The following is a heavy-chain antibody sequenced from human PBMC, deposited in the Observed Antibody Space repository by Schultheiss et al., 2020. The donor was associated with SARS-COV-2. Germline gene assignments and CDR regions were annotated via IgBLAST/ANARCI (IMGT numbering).Heavy chain of an antibody. Sequence: SETLSLTCTVSGGSISRGGYYWSWIRQHPGKGLEWTGFIYYTGRTYYNPSLKSRVIISVDTSKNQFSLNLSSVTAADTAVYYCVRDLQGSTNFDSWGQGTLVTVSS. CDR2: IYYTGRT. V-gene: IGHV4-31*03. CDR1: GGSISRGGYY. J-gene: IGHJ4*02. D-gene: IGHD2-2*01. CDR3: VRDLQGSTNFDS.